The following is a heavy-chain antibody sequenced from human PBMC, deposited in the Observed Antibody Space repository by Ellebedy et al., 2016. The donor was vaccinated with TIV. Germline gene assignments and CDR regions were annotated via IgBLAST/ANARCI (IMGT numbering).Heavy chain of an antibody. CDR3: ARARSRGWLHTPDY. Sequence: AASVKVSCKASGYTFTSYFLHWVRQAPGQGLEWMGIINPSVGSTTYAQKLQGRVTMTRDTSKSTVYMELSSLRSEDTAVYYWARARSRGWLHTPDYWGQGTLVTVSS. CDR2: INPSVGST. CDR1: GYTFTSYF. J-gene: IGHJ4*02. V-gene: IGHV1-46*04. D-gene: IGHD6-19*01.